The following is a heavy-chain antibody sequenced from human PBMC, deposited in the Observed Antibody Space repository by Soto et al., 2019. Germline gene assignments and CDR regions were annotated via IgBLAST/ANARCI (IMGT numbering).Heavy chain of an antibody. V-gene: IGHV5-10-1*01. Sequence: GESLKISCKGSGYSVTNQWISWVRQMPGKGLGWMGRIDPSDSYINYSPSFQGHVTISVDKSINTAYLQWSSLKASDTAMYYRVRRDYCTMTGYYSVDFWDQETMVAVSS. CDR2: IDPSDSYI. J-gene: IGHJ4*02. D-gene: IGHD3-9*01. CDR1: GYSVTNQW. CDR3: VRRDYCTMTGYYSVDF.